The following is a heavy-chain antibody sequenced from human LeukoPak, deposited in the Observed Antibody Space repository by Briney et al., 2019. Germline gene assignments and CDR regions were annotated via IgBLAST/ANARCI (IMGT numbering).Heavy chain of an antibody. CDR1: GFTFSSYG. CDR3: ARAGDRSGYYYGDFDN. D-gene: IGHD3-22*01. Sequence: SGGSLRLSCGASGFTFSSYGMHWVRQAPGKGLEWVSGINWNGGSTGYADSVKGRFTISRDNAKNSLYLQMNSLRAEDTALYYCARAGDRSGYYYGDFDNWGQGTLVTVSS. CDR2: INWNGGST. J-gene: IGHJ4*02. V-gene: IGHV3-20*04.